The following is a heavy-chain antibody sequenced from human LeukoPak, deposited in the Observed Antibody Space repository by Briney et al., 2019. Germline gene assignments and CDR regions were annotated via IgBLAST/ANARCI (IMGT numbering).Heavy chain of an antibody. CDR1: GFTFSSYS. D-gene: IGHD6-19*01. V-gene: IGHV3-21*01. Sequence: PVGSLRLSCAASGFTFSSYSMNWVRQAPGKGLEWVSSISSSSSYIYYADSVKGRFTISRDNAKNSLYLQMNSLRAEDTAVYYCAREHTPYGSGCTAAYWGQGTLVTVSS. CDR2: ISSSSSYI. J-gene: IGHJ4*02. CDR3: AREHTPYGSGCTAAY.